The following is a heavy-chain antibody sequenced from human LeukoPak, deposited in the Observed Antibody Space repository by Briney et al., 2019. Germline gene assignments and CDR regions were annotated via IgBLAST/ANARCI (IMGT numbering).Heavy chain of an antibody. CDR2: INSDGSST. CDR3: ARVASLAGSCYS. V-gene: IGHV3-74*01. Sequence: GGSLRLSCAASGFTFSNYWMHWVRQAPGKGLVWVSRINSDGSSTRYADSVKGRFTISRDNAKNSLYLQMDSLRAEDTAVYYCARVASLAGSCYSWGQGTLVTVSS. J-gene: IGHJ4*02. CDR1: GFTFSNYW. D-gene: IGHD2-15*01.